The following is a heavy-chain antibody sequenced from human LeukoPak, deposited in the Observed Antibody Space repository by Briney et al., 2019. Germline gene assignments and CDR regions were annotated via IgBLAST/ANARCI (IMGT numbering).Heavy chain of an antibody. D-gene: IGHD6-13*01. J-gene: IGHJ5*02. CDR2: IIPIFGTA. CDR3: ARDFAYYSRGPLWFDP. V-gene: IGHV1-69*13. CDR1: GGTFSSYA. Sequence: GASVKVSCKASGGTFSSYAISWVRQAPGQGLEWIGGIIPIFGTANYAQKFQGRVTITADESTSTAYMELSSLRSEDTAVYYCARDFAYYSRGPLWFDPWGQGTLVTVSS.